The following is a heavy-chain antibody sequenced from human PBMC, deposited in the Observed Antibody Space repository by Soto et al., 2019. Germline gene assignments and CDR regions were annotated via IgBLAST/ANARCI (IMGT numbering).Heavy chain of an antibody. Sequence: GGSLRLSCAASGFTFSSYTMNWVRQAPGKGLEWVSYISSRSSIIYYADSVKGRFTISRDNAKNSLYLQMNSLRSEDTAVYYCARVPESGYDPLYASYYDYWGQGTLVTVSS. CDR2: ISSRSSII. D-gene: IGHD5-12*01. V-gene: IGHV3-48*01. CDR1: GFTFSSYT. CDR3: ARVPESGYDPLYASYYDY. J-gene: IGHJ4*02.